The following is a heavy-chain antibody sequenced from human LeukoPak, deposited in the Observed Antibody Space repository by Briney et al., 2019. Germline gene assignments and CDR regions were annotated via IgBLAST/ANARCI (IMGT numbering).Heavy chain of an antibody. V-gene: IGHV1-2*02. Sequence: ASVKVSCKASGYTFTGYYMHWARQAPGQGLEWMGWINPNSGGTNYAQKFQGRVTMTRDTSISTAYMELSRLRSDDTAVYYCARGRLVRYSGYDVFDYWGQGTLVTVSS. D-gene: IGHD5-12*01. CDR3: ARGRLVRYSGYDVFDY. CDR2: INPNSGGT. CDR1: GYTFTGYY. J-gene: IGHJ4*02.